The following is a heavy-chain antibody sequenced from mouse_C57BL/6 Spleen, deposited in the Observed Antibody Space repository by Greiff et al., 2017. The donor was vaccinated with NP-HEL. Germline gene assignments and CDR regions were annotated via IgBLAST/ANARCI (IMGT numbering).Heavy chain of an antibody. CDR3: ARHLNYAPMDY. V-gene: IGHV5-6*02. CDR2: ISSGGSYT. D-gene: IGHD2-1*01. CDR1: GFTFSSYG. Sequence: EVKLVESGGDLVKPGGSLKLSCAASGFTFSSYGMSWVRQTPDKRLEWVATISSGGSYTYYPDSVKGRFTISRDNAKNTLYLQMSSLKSEDTAMYYCARHLNYAPMDYWGQGTSVTVSS. J-gene: IGHJ4*01.